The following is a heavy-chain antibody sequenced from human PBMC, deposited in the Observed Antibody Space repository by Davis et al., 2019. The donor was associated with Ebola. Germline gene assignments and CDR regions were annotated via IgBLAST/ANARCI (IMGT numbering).Heavy chain of an antibody. CDR2: ISYDGNHK. Sequence: SLSPPCVASGFTFSNYAFHWVRQAPGKGLLWVTVISYDGNHKYYADSVKGRFSISRDNSKNTVYLQMDGLRPDDTALYYCARDRLRPLSISGPDHWGQGTLVIVSS. V-gene: IGHV3-30*04. J-gene: IGHJ4*02. CDR3: ARDRLRPLSISGPDH. D-gene: IGHD6-6*01. CDR1: GFTFSNYA.